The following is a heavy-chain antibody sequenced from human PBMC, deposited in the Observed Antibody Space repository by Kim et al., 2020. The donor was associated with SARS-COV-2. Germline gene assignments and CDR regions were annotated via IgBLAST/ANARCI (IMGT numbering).Heavy chain of an antibody. J-gene: IGHJ4*02. CDR3: AKAVLVTALLEY. Sequence: GGSLRLSCAASGFTFSGYAMNWVRQAPGKGLEWVSAISGSGDSTYYVDSVKGRFTISRDNSKNTLYLQMNSLRAEDTAVYYCAKAVLVTALLEYWGEGTLVTVSS. CDR1: GFTFSGYA. V-gene: IGHV3-23*01. D-gene: IGHD2-21*02. CDR2: ISGSGDST.